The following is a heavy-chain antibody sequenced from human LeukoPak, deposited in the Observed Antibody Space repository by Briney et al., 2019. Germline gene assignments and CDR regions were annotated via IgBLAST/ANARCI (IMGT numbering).Heavy chain of an antibody. D-gene: IGHD5-12*01. J-gene: IGHJ4*02. CDR1: GGSFSGYY. Sequence: PSETLSLTCAVYGGSFSGYYWSWIRQPPGKGLEWIGEINHSGSTNYNPSLKSRVTTSVDTSKNQFSLKLSSVTAADTAVYYCARDVRGYSGYALDYWGQGTLVTVSS. CDR2: INHSGST. CDR3: ARDVRGYSGYALDY. V-gene: IGHV4-34*01.